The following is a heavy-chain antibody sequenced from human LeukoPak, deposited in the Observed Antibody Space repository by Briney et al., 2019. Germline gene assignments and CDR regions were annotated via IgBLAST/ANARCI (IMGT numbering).Heavy chain of an antibody. J-gene: IGHJ3*02. CDR1: GGSISSGGYY. Sequence: SETLSLTCTVSGGSISSGGYYWSWIRQHPGKGLEWIGYIYYSGSTYYNPSLKSRVTISVDTSKNQFSLKLSSVTAADTAVYYCARARDSSGYSLDAFDIRGQGTMVTVSS. CDR3: ARARDSSGYSLDAFDI. CDR2: IYYSGST. V-gene: IGHV4-31*03. D-gene: IGHD3-22*01.